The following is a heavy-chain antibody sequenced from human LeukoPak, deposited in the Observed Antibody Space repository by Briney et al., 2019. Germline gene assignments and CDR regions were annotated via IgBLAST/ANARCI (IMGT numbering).Heavy chain of an antibody. V-gene: IGHV3-66*01. CDR2: IYSGGSA. CDR1: GFTVSSNY. J-gene: IGHJ4*02. D-gene: IGHD3-9*01. CDR3: ARILRYFDWLFDY. Sequence: GGSLRLSCAASGFTVSSNYMSWVRQAPGKGLEWVSVIYSGGSAYYADSVKGRFTISRDNSKNTLYLQMNSLRAEDTAVYYCARILRYFDWLFDYWGQGTLVTVSS.